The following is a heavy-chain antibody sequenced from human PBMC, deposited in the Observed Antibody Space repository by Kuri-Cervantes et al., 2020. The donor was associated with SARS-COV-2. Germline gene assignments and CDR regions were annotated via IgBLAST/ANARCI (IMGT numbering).Heavy chain of an antibody. Sequence: SVKVSCKASGGTLSSYAISWVRQAPGQGLEWMGGIIPIFGTTNYAQKFQGRVTITADESTGTAYMELSSLRTEDTSVYYCASRWGIAVAGPPDYWGQGTLVTVSS. V-gene: IGHV1-69*13. CDR3: ASRWGIAVAGPPDY. D-gene: IGHD6-19*01. J-gene: IGHJ4*02. CDR2: IIPIFGTT. CDR1: GGTLSSYA.